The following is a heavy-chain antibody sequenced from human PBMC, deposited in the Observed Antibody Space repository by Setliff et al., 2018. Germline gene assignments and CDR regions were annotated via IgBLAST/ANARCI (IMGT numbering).Heavy chain of an antibody. V-gene: IGHV3-11*04. J-gene: IGHJ6*03. CDR1: GFTFSDYY. D-gene: IGHD3-22*01. Sequence: GGSLRLSCAASGFTFSDYYMNWIRQAPGKGLEWVSYISRGGNTIYYADSVKGRFTISRDNAKNSLYLQMNSLRAEDTAVYYCAKRDYYDSSGYLLPYMDVWGKGTTVTVSS. CDR3: AKRDYYDSSGYLLPYMDV. CDR2: ISRGGNTI.